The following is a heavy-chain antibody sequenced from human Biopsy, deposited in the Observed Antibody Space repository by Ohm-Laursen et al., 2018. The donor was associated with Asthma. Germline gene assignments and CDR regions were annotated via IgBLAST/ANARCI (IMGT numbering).Heavy chain of an antibody. D-gene: IGHD3-10*01. CDR3: AESDYYGSGYYYGMDV. CDR2: LIPVLGTP. J-gene: IGHJ6*02. Sequence: SSVKVSCKASGDSFSNYAISWVRQAPGQGLEWMGGLIPVLGTPDHAQMFEGRVTITADESTSTAYMELSSLRSEDTAVYYCAESDYYGSGYYYGMDVWGQGTTVTVSS. V-gene: IGHV1-69*01. CDR1: GDSFSNYA.